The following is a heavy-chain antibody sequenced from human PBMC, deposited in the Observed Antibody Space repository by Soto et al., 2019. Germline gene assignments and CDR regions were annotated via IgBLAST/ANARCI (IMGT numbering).Heavy chain of an antibody. J-gene: IGHJ5*02. CDR1: GFTFSHYG. CDR3: VTDWGQLSGA. Sequence: GGSLRLSCAASGFTFSHYGIHWVRQAPGKGLEWLAVISYDGSNKHYADSVKGRFTVSRDNAKKSLYLQMNTLRAEDTAVYYCVTDWGQLSGAWGQGVLVTVSS. CDR2: ISYDGSNK. D-gene: IGHD3-16*01. V-gene: IGHV3-30*03.